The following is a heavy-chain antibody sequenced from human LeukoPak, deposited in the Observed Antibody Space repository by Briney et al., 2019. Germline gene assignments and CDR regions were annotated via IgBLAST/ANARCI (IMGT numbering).Heavy chain of an antibody. CDR1: GFTFSTYW. CDR2: ISSDGSGT. J-gene: IGHJ4*02. CDR3: ASRVNNAWSFDY. V-gene: IGHV3-74*01. D-gene: IGHD2-2*01. Sequence: GGSLRLSCAASGFTFSTYWMHWVRQAPGKGLVWVSRISSDGSGTSYADSVKGRFTISRDNAKNTLHLQMNSLRGEDTAMYYCASRVNNAWSFDYWGQGTLVTVSS.